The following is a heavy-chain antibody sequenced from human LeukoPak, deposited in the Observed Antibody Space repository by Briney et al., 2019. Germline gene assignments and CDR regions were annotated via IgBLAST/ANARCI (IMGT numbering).Heavy chain of an antibody. CDR2: ISSSSSTI. J-gene: IGHJ4*02. V-gene: IGHV3-48*01. CDR3: ARDAVTIFGVVIMEPFFDY. Sequence: PGGSLRLSCAASGFTFSSYSVNWVRQAPGKGLEWVSYISSSSSTIYYADSVKGRFTISRDNAKNSLYLQMNSLRAEDTAVYYCARDAVTIFGVVIMEPFFDYWGQGTLVTVSS. CDR1: GFTFSSYS. D-gene: IGHD3-3*01.